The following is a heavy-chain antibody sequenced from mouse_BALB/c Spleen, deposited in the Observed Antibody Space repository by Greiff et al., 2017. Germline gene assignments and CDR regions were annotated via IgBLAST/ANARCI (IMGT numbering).Heavy chain of an antibody. CDR2: IRNKANGYTT. J-gene: IGHJ4*01. CDR1: GFTFPDYY. Sequence: DVILVESGGGLVQPGGSLRLSCATSGFTFPDYYMSWVRQPPGKALEWLGFIRNKANGYTTEYSASVKGRFTISRDNSQSILYLQMNTLRAEDSATYYCAREGFITTVAMDYWGQGTSVTVAS. D-gene: IGHD1-2*01. V-gene: IGHV7-3*02. CDR3: AREGFITTVAMDY.